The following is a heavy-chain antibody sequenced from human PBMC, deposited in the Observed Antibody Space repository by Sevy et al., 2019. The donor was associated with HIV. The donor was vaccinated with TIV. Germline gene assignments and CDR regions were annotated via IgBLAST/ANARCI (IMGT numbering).Heavy chain of an antibody. V-gene: IGHV4-59*01. CDR1: GGSISSYY. CDR3: AREGYDIWPGSRGMDV. D-gene: IGHD3-9*01. J-gene: IGHJ6*02. CDR2: IYYSGST. Sequence: SETLSLTCTVSGGSISSYYWSWIRQPPGKRLEWIGYIYYSGSTNYNPSLKSRVTISVDTSKNQFSLKLRSVTAADTAVDYCAREGYDIWPGSRGMDVWGQGTTVTVSS.